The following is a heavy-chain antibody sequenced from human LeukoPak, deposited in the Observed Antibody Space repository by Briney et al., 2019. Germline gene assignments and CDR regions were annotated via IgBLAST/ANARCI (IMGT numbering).Heavy chain of an antibody. J-gene: IGHJ5*02. CDR3: ASRGGGIAVT. Sequence: ASVKVSCKASGYTFTSYGISWVRQAPGQGLEWMGVIYPGDSDTRYRPSFQGQVTISADKSISTAYLQWSSLKASDTAMYYCASRGGGIAVTWGQGTLVTVSS. D-gene: IGHD6-19*01. CDR2: IYPGDSDT. V-gene: IGHV5-51*01. CDR1: GYTFTSYG.